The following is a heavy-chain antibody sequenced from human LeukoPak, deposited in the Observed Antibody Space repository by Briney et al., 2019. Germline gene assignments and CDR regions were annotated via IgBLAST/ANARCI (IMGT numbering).Heavy chain of an antibody. CDR3: GRDLMGSIDY. V-gene: IGHV3-74*01. CDR2: IDNDGSDI. CDR1: GCTFRSYW. Sequence: GGSLRLSRAASGCTFRSYWMQWVRQSPGKGLVWVSRIDNDGSDIVYPESVKGRFTNSRDNDKNTVYLQMDCLGIEDSAVSYRGRDLMGSIDYWGQGTLVNVS. D-gene: IGHD1-26*01. J-gene: IGHJ4*02.